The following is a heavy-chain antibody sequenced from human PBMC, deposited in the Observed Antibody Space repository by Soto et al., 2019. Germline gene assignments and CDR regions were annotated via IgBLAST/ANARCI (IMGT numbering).Heavy chain of an antibody. J-gene: IGHJ4*02. V-gene: IGHV3-53*02. Sequence: DVQVVETGGGLIQPGGSLRLSCAASGFTVSSNYMSWVRQAPGKGLEWVSLIYTGGTTYYADSVKGRFTISRDNSKNTLYLQMNSLTAXXXXVYYCARGEWELLGRGQGTLVIVSS. D-gene: IGHD1-26*01. CDR2: IYTGGTT. CDR1: GFTVSSNY. CDR3: ARGEWELLG.